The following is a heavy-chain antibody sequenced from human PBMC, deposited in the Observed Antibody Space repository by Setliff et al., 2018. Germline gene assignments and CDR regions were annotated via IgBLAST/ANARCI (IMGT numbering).Heavy chain of an antibody. V-gene: IGHV1-69*05. CDR2: TIPSFGST. D-gene: IGHD5-18*01. CDR1: GGTFRSYG. CDR3: AREGVDTRSSTDYRYYMDV. J-gene: IGHJ6*03. Sequence: ASVKVSCKASGGTFRSYGISWVRQAPGQGLEWMGGTIPSFGSTNYAQKFQDRVTIITDESTSTAYMEPSSLRTEDTAVYYCAREGVDTRSSTDYRYYMDVWGKGTTVTVSS.